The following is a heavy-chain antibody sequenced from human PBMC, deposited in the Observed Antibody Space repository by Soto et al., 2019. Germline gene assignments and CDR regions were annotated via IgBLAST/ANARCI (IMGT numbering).Heavy chain of an antibody. V-gene: IGHV1-3*01. CDR3: ASVGFGGEDWFDP. CDR2: INAGNGNT. D-gene: IGHD3-10*01. CDR1: GYTFTSYA. J-gene: IGHJ5*02. Sequence: QVQLVQSGAEVKKPGASVKVSCKASGYTFTSYAMHWVRQAPGQRLEWMGWINAGNGNTKYSQKFRGRVTITRDTSASTAYMELSSLRSEDTAVYYCASVGFGGEDWFDPWGQGTLVTVSS.